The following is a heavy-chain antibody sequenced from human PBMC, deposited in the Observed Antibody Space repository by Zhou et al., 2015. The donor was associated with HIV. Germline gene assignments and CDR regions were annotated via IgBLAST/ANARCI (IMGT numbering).Heavy chain of an antibody. CDR2: IIPIFGTA. Sequence: QVQLVQSGAEVKKPGSSVKVSCKASGGTFSSYAISWVRQAPGQGLEWMGGIIPIFGTANYAQKFQGRVTITADESTSTAYMELSSLRSEDTAVYYCARKGDIVVVPAALLHGDYYMDVWGKGTTVTVSS. D-gene: IGHD2-2*01. J-gene: IGHJ6*03. CDR1: GGTFSSYA. CDR3: ARKGDIVVVPAALLHGDYYMDV. V-gene: IGHV1-69*01.